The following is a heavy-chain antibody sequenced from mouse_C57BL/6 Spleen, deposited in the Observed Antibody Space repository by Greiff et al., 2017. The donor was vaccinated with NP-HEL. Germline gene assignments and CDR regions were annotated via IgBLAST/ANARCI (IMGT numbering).Heavy chain of an antibody. CDR1: GYTFTSYW. V-gene: IGHV1-69*01. D-gene: IGHD2-3*01. CDR3: ARDGYYRAMDY. CDR2: IDPSDSYT. J-gene: IGHJ4*01. Sequence: VQLQQPGAELVMPGASVKLSCKASGYTFTSYWMHWVKQRPGQGLEWIGEIDPSDSYTNYNQKFKGKSTLTVDKSSSTAYMQLSSLTSEDSAVYYCARDGYYRAMDYWGQGTSVTVSS.